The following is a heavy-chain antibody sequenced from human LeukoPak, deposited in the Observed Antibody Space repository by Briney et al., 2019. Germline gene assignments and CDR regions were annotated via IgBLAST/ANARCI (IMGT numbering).Heavy chain of an antibody. CDR2: IYYSGST. Sequence: SETLSLTCTVSGGSISSYYWSWIRQPPGKGLEWIGYIYYSGSTNYNPSLKSRVTISVDTSKNQFSLKLSSVTAADTAVYYCARGEFGSGSYYPFDYWGREPWSPSPQ. CDR3: ARGEFGSGSYYPFDY. J-gene: IGHJ4*02. D-gene: IGHD3-10*01. CDR1: GGSISSYY. V-gene: IGHV4-59*01.